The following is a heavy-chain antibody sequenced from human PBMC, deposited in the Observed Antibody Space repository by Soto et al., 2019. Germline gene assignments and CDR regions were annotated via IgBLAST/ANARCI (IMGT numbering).Heavy chain of an antibody. CDR1: GGSISSYY. CDR3: ATARVDTARLYYYYYMDV. V-gene: IGHV4-59*01. Sequence: ETLSLTCTVSGGSISSYYWSWIRQPPGKGLEWIGYIYYSGSTNYNPSLKSRVTISVDTSKNQFSLKLSSVTAADTAVCYCATARVDTARLYYYYYMDVSGKGTTVTVSS. CDR2: IYYSGST. J-gene: IGHJ6*03. D-gene: IGHD5-18*01.